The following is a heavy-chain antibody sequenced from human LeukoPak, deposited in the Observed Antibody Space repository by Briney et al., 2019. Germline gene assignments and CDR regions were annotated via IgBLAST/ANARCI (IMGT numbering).Heavy chain of an antibody. Sequence: GRSLRLSCAASGFTFDDDAMHWVRQAPGKGLEWVSGISWNSGSIGYADSVKGRFTISRDNAKNSLYLQMNSLRAEDTALYYCAKDIDVDTAMVFDYWGQGTLVTVSS. CDR2: ISWNSGSI. J-gene: IGHJ4*02. V-gene: IGHV3-9*01. CDR3: AKDIDVDTAMVFDY. CDR1: GFTFDDDA. D-gene: IGHD5-18*01.